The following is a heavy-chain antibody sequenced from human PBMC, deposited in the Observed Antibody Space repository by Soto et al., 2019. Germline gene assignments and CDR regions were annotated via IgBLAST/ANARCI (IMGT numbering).Heavy chain of an antibody. J-gene: IGHJ4*02. CDR2: IRGSDGST. CDR1: GFSFSRYA. Sequence: GGSLRLSCVASGFSFSRYAMSWVRQAPGKGLEWVSVIRGSDGSTYYADSVKGRFTISRDNSKNTLYLQMNSLRAEDTAVYYCARDRERDAWYEDYWGQGTLVTGSS. D-gene: IGHD6-13*01. V-gene: IGHV3-23*01. CDR3: ARDRERDAWYEDY.